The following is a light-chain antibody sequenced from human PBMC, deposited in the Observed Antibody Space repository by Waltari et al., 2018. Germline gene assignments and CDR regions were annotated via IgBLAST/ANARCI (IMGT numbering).Light chain of an antibody. Sequence: EIVLTQSPGTLSLSPGERATLSCKASQNVINLAWYQQKPGQAPRLLIYGASIRATGIPDRFSGSGSGAVFTLTISRLEPEDFAVYYCQQYGGSLITFGPGTKVDIK. CDR1: QNVIN. J-gene: IGKJ3*01. CDR3: QQYGGSLIT. V-gene: IGKV3-20*01. CDR2: GAS.